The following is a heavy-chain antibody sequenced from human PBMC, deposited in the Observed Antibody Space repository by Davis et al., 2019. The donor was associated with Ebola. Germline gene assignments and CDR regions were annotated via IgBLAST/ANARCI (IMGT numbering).Heavy chain of an antibody. Sequence: ASVKVSCKASGYTFMNYDIAWVRQGTGQGLEWIGWMNPNSGNTGYGQKFQGRVTMTRNTSISTAYMELSSLTSEDTAVYYCARGRKVARMGSWFDSWGQGTLVTVSS. CDR3: ARGRKVARMGSWFDS. V-gene: IGHV1-8*01. J-gene: IGHJ5*01. CDR1: GYTFMNYD. D-gene: IGHD5-12*01. CDR2: MNPNSGNT.